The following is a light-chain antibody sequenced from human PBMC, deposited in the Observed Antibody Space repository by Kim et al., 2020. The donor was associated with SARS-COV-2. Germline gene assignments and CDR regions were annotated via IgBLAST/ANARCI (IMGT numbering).Light chain of an antibody. CDR1: KLGDKY. CDR3: QAWDSSTMV. CDR2: QDS. J-gene: IGLJ3*02. V-gene: IGLV3-1*01. Sequence: SVSPGQTASITCYGDKLGDKYACWYQQKPGQSPVLVIYQDSKRPSGIPERFSGSNSGNTATLTISGTQAMDEADYYRQAWDSSTMVFGGGTQLTVL.